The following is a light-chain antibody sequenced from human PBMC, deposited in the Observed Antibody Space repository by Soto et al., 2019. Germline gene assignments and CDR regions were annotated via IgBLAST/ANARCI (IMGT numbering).Light chain of an antibody. CDR2: GAS. J-gene: IGKJ2*01. CDR1: QSVSSRY. Sequence: EIVLTQSPGTLSLSPGERATLSCRASQSVSSRYLAWYQQKPGQAPRLLIYGASSRATGIPDRFSGSGYGTDFTLTISRLEPEDSAVYYCQQYGSSPPYTFGQGTKLEIK. V-gene: IGKV3-20*01. CDR3: QQYGSSPPYT.